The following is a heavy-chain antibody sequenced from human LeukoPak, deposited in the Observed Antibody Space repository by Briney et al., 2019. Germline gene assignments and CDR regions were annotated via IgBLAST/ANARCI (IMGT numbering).Heavy chain of an antibody. J-gene: IGHJ4*02. CDR2: IKQDGSEK. CDR3: ARARRLVATPYDY. Sequence: PGGSLRLSCAASGFTFSSYWMSWVRQAPGKGLEWVANIKQDGSEKYYVDSVKGRFTISRDNAKNSLYLQMNSLRAEDTAVYYCARARRLVATPYDYWGQGTLVTVSS. V-gene: IGHV3-7*01. CDR1: GFTFSSYW. D-gene: IGHD5-12*01.